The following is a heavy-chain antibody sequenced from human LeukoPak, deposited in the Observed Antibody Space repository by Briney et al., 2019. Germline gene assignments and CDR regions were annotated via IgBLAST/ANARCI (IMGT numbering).Heavy chain of an antibody. V-gene: IGHV3-23*01. J-gene: IGHJ4*02. Sequence: GGSLRLSCAASGFTFSSYAMSWVRQAPEKGLEWVSAISGSGGSTYYADSVKGRFTISRDNSKNTLYLQMNSLRAEDTAVYYCAKNSFYDFWSGYHFDYWGQGTLVTVSS. CDR1: GFTFSSYA. CDR2: ISGSGGST. D-gene: IGHD3-3*01. CDR3: AKNSFYDFWSGYHFDY.